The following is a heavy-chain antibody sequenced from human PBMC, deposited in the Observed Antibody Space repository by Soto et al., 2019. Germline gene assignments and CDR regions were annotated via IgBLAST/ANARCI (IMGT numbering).Heavy chain of an antibody. CDR3: ASLDHCSSTSCYPSGYGMDV. CDR1: GGTFSSYA. D-gene: IGHD2-2*01. J-gene: IGHJ6*02. Sequence: ASVKVSCKASGGTFSSYAISWVRQAPGQGLEWMGGIIPIFGTANYAQKFQGRVTITADESTSTAYMELSSLRSEDTAVYYCASLDHCSSTSCYPSGYGMDVWGQGTTVTVPS. CDR2: IIPIFGTA. V-gene: IGHV1-69*13.